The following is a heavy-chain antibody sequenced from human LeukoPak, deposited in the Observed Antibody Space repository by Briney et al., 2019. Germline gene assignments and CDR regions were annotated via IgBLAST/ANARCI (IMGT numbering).Heavy chain of an antibody. J-gene: IGHJ4*02. CDR3: ARDWDSTLDY. D-gene: IGHD1-26*01. V-gene: IGHV3-53*01. CDR2: IYSGSST. CDR1: GFTVSSNY. Sequence: GGSLRLSCAASGFTVSSNYMSWVRQAPGKGLEWVSVIYSGSSTYYADSVKGRFTISRDNSKNTLYLQMNSLRAEDTAVYYCARDWDSTLDYWGQGTLVTVSS.